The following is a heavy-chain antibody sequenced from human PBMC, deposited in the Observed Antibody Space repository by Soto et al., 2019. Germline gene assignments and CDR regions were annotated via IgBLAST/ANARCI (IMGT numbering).Heavy chain of an antibody. CDR2: MNPDSANT. CDR3: ARAIRNQLLSEY. CDR1: GYTVTNYD. D-gene: IGHD1-26*01. V-gene: IGHV1-8*01. J-gene: IGHJ4*02. Sequence: QVQLVQSGAEVKQPGASVKVSCRTSGYTVTNYDISWVRQATGQGLEWMGWMNPDSANTGYAQKFQGRVTMTRDTSISTAYMELNSLTSEDPAVYYCARAIRNQLLSEYWGQGTLVTVSS.